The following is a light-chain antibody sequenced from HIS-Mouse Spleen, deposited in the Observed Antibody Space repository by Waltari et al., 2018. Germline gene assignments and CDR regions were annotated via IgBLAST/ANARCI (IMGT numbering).Light chain of an antibody. V-gene: IGLV2-8*01. CDR3: SSYAGSNNLGV. J-gene: IGLJ1*01. Sequence: QSALTQPPSASGSPGQSVTISCTGTSSDVGGYNYVSWYQQHPGKAPKLMIYEVSKLPSVVPDRFSGSKSGNTASLTVSGLQAEDEADYYCSSYAGSNNLGVFGTGTKVTVL. CDR1: SSDVGGYNY. CDR2: EVS.